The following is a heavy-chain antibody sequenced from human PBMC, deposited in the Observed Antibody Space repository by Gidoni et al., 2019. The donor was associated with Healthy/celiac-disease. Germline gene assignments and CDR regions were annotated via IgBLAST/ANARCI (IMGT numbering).Heavy chain of an antibody. J-gene: IGHJ4*02. Sequence: EVHLLESGRGLVQPGGSLRLSCAASAFTFRTYAMTWVRQSPGKGLEGGSAMRGRGRSTYYADSVKGRCTISRDNSKNTLYLQMNSLRAEDTAVYYCAKDPYYDSSGYYYFDYWGQGTLVTVSS. CDR3: AKDPYYDSSGYYYFDY. CDR1: AFTFRTYA. D-gene: IGHD3-22*01. V-gene: IGHV3-23*01. CDR2: MRGRGRST.